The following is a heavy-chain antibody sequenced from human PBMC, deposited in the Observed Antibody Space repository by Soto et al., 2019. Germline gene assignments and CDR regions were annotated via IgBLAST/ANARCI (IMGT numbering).Heavy chain of an antibody. CDR3: AHRPGGYLSGWDNGYFDY. D-gene: IGHD6-19*01. J-gene: IGHJ4*02. CDR1: GFSFSTSQVG. Sequence: QITLNESGPTLVNPTQTLTLTCTFSGFSFSTSQVGVGWIRQPPGKAQGWLALIYWDDDKRYSPSLRSRLSITKDTSKNQVVLTMTNMDPVDTATYYCAHRPGGYLSGWDNGYFDYWGRGALVTVSS. V-gene: IGHV2-5*02. CDR2: IYWDDDK.